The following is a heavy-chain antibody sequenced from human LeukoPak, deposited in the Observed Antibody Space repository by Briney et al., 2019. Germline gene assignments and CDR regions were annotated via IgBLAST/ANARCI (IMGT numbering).Heavy chain of an antibody. CDR1: GYTFTNYG. D-gene: IGHD2-15*01. Sequence: GASVKVSCKASGYTFTNYGLSWVRQAPGQGLEWMGRISAYNGNTNYAQKFQGRVTMTTDTSTSTAYMELRSLRSDDTAVYYCARGINCSGGSCYCDYWGQGTLVTVSS. CDR2: ISAYNGNT. V-gene: IGHV1-18*01. J-gene: IGHJ4*02. CDR3: ARGINCSGGSCYCDY.